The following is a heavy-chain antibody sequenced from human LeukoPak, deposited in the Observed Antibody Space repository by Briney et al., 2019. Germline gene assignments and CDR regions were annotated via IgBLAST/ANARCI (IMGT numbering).Heavy chain of an antibody. CDR2: IFYSGYT. CDR1: EGSINSRTYS. CDR3: ARIKKSFLRIAAAGTANAFDI. D-gene: IGHD6-13*01. J-gene: IGHJ3*02. V-gene: IGHV4-30-4*07. Sequence: SQTLSLTCAVTEGSINSRTYSWSWIRHRPGGGLEWIGDIFYSGYTSYNPSLKSRLAISVDTSKNQFSLKLSSVTAADTAVYYCARIKKSFLRIAAAGTANAFDIWGQGTMVTVSS.